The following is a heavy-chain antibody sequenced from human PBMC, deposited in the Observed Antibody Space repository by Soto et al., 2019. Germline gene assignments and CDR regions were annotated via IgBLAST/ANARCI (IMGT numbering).Heavy chain of an antibody. V-gene: IGHV1-18*01. CDR1: GYTFASYG. CDR2: ISAYNGNT. D-gene: IGHD6-19*01. CDR3: VRRPDPGIAVAGTIDDAFDI. Sequence: ASVKVSCKASGYTFASYGISWVRQAPGQGIERMGWISAYNGNTNYAQKLQGRVTMTTDTSTSTAYMELRSLRSDDTAVYYCVRRPDPGIAVAGTIDDAFDIWGQGTMVTVSS. J-gene: IGHJ3*02.